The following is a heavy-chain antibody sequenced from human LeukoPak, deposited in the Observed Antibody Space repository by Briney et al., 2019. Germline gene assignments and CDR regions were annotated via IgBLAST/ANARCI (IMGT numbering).Heavy chain of an antibody. CDR3: ARDSGTTGEVKFDP. CDR2: IYNGGII. V-gene: IGHV4-4*07. J-gene: IGHJ5*02. Sequence: SETLSLTCTVSGDSISRYYWSWIRQPAGKGLEWIGRIYNGGIITYNPSLKSRVTMSIDSSNNQFSLRLRFVTAADTAVYYCARDSGTTGEVKFDPWGQGTLVTVSS. CDR1: GDSISRYY. D-gene: IGHD3-10*01.